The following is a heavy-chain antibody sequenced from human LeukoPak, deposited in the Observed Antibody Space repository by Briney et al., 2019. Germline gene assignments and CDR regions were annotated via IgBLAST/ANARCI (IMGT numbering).Heavy chain of an antibody. CDR1: GYTFAGYY. D-gene: IGHD2-15*01. CDR3: AQAASYYYYYGMDV. V-gene: IGHV1-2*02. CDR2: INPNSGGT. Sequence: ASVKVSCKASGYTFAGYYMHWVRQAPGQGLEWMGWINPNSGGTNYAQKFQGRVTMTRDTSISTAYMELSRLRSDDTAVYYCAQAASYYYYYGMDVRGQGTTVTVSS. J-gene: IGHJ6*02.